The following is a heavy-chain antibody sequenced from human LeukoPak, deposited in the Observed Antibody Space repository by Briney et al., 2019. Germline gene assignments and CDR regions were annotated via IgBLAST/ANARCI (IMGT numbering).Heavy chain of an antibody. J-gene: IGHJ4*02. CDR2: IYSGGDK. CDR1: GFTFSSYG. CDR3: VSFYETY. V-gene: IGHV3-NL1*01. D-gene: IGHD2/OR15-2a*01. Sequence: PGGSLRLSCAASGFTFSSYGMHWVRQAPGKGLEWVSLIYSGGDKRYAASVKGRFTISKDNAKNTVYLQMNSLRAEDTAVYYCVSFYETYWGRGTLVTVSS.